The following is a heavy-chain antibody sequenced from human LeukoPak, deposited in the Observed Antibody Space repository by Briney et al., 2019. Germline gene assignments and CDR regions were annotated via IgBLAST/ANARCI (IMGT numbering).Heavy chain of an antibody. V-gene: IGHV3-7*01. D-gene: IGHD5-12*01. Sequence: GGSLRPSCAASGFTFSSSWMAWVRQAPGKGLEWVGNIKEDGTAKNYVVSVRGRFTISRDNAKNSLYLQMNSLRGEDTAVYYCTRDSGYNAFDIWGQGTMVTVSS. J-gene: IGHJ3*02. CDR2: IKEDGTAK. CDR1: GFTFSSSW. CDR3: TRDSGYNAFDI.